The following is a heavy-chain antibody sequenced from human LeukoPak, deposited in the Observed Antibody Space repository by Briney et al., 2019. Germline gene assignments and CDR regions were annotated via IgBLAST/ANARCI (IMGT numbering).Heavy chain of an antibody. J-gene: IGHJ6*03. D-gene: IGHD3-3*01. CDR1: GFTFSSYA. CDR2: ISYDGSNK. V-gene: IGHV3-30-3*01. Sequence: GGSLRLSCAASGFTFSSYAMHWVRQAPGKGLEWVAVISYDGSNKYYADSVKGRFTISRDNSKNALYLQMNSLRAEDTAVYYCARSLFWSGYYYMDVWGKGTTVTVSS. CDR3: ARSLFWSGYYYMDV.